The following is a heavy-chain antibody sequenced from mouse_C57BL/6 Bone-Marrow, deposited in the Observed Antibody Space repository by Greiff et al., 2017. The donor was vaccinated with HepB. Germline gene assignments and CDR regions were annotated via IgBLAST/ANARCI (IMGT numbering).Heavy chain of an antibody. J-gene: IGHJ1*03. CDR3: ASPYYYGSSWYFDV. D-gene: IGHD1-1*01. CDR2: IYPRSGNT. CDR1: GYTFTSYG. V-gene: IGHV1-81*01. Sequence: VQLQQSGAELARPGASVKLSCKASGYTFTSYGISWVKQRTGQGLEWIGEIYPRSGNTYYNEKFKGKATLTADKSSSTAYMELRSLTSEDSAVYFCASPYYYGSSWYFDVWGTGTTVTVSS.